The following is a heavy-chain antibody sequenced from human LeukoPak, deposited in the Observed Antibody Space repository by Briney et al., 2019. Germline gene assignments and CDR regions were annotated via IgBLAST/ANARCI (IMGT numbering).Heavy chain of an antibody. CDR3: AKDPRLVRGVIFDY. Sequence: PGGSLRLSCTASGFSFSDYSINWVRQAPGRGLEWVSYIGSTGINTYYADSVKGRFTTSRDNAKNSVYLQMDSLSAEDTAVYFCAKDPRLVRGVIFDYWGQGARVIVSS. CDR2: IGSTGINT. V-gene: IGHV3-48*04. CDR1: GFSFSDYS. J-gene: IGHJ4*02. D-gene: IGHD3-10*01.